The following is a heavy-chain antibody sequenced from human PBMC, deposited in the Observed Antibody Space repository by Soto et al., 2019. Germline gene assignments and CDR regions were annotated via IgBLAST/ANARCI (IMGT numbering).Heavy chain of an antibody. CDR1: GFSLSTSGVG. V-gene: IGHV2-5*02. D-gene: IGHD5-12*01. Sequence: QITLKESGPTLVKPTQTLTLTCTFSGFSLSTSGVGVGWIRQPPGKALEWLALIYWDGDKRYSPSLKSRLTIHKDTSKNQVVLIMTNMDPVDTATDCFVQTHKWLRFDYLGQGTLVTGSS. CDR3: VQTHKWLRFDY. J-gene: IGHJ4*02. CDR2: IYWDGDK.